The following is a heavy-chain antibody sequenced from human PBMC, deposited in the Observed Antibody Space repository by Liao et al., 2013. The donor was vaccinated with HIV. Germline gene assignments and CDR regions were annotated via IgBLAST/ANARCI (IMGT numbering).Heavy chain of an antibody. V-gene: IGHV4-34*10. J-gene: IGHJ4*02. CDR2: INHRGNT. CDR3: ASGGSIAAAGPADY. CDR1: GGSFSGYY. D-gene: IGHD6-13*01. Sequence: QLQLQESGPGLVKPSETLSLTCAVYGGSFSGYYWSWIRQPPGRGLEWIGEINHRGNTNYNPSLKSRVTISVDTSKNQFSLKLSSVTAADTAVYYCASGGSIAAAGPADYWGQGTLVTVSS.